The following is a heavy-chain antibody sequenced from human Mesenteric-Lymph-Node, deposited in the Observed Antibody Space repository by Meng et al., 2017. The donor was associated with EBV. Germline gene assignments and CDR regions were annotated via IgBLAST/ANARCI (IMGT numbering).Heavy chain of an antibody. CDR2: ASSGGGPI. Sequence: VVLLGYGGGVVRPGGSLTLSCAASGFTFSSNAMGWFRQAPGKGLEWISTASSGGGPIYYTDSMRGRFTVSRDSSKSTLYLHMNSLGADDTAVYYCAKEDGYYGYFDFWGQGTLVTVSS. J-gene: IGHJ4*02. CDR3: AKEDGYYGYFDF. V-gene: IGHV3-23*01. D-gene: IGHD2-15*01. CDR1: GFTFSSNA.